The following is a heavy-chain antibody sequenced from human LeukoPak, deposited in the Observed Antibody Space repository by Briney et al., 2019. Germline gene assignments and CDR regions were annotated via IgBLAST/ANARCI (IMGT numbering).Heavy chain of an antibody. D-gene: IGHD6-13*01. CDR2: IYYSGST. Sequence: SETLSLTCTVSGGSISSSSYYWGWIRQPPGKGLEWIGSIYYSGSTYYNPSLKSRVTISVDTSKNQFSLKMSSVTAADTAVYYCARGGWIAAAGTSWFDPWGQGTLVTVSS. CDR3: ARGGWIAAAGTSWFDP. CDR1: GGSISSSSYY. V-gene: IGHV4-39*07. J-gene: IGHJ5*02.